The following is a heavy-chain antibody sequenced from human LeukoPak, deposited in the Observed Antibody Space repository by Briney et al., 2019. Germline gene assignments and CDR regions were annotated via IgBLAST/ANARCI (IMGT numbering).Heavy chain of an antibody. Sequence: SETLSLTCTVSGGSISSSSYYWGWIRQPPGKGLEWIGSIYYSGSTYYNPSLKSRVTISVATSKNQFSLKLSSVTAADTAVYYCATLDIVVVVAATPHWGQGTLVTVSS. CDR2: IYYSGST. D-gene: IGHD2-15*01. CDR3: ATLDIVVVVAATPH. J-gene: IGHJ4*02. V-gene: IGHV4-39*01. CDR1: GGSISSSSYY.